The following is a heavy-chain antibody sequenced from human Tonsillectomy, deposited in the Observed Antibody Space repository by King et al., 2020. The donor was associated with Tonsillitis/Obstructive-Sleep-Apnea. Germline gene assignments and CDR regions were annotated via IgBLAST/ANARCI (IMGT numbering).Heavy chain of an antibody. D-gene: IGHD2-15*01. V-gene: IGHV1-69*04. CDR2: IITILGIT. CDR1: GGTFSSYG. CDR3: VREGVGVAAIDYYYLDV. Sequence: VQLVQSGAEVKKPGSSVKVSCKASGGTFSSYGISWVRQAPGQGLEWMGRIITILGITNYAQKFQGRVTITANKSTSTAYMELSSLRSEDTAVYYCVREGVGVAAIDYYYLDVWGKGTTVTVSS. J-gene: IGHJ6*03.